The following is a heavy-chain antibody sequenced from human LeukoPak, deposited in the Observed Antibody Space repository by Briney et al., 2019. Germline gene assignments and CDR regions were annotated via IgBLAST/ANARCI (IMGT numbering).Heavy chain of an antibody. CDR2: ISSSGSTI. J-gene: IGHJ3*02. CDR3: AKSAGSVAGPHDAFDI. CDR1: GFTFSDYY. V-gene: IGHV3-11*01. Sequence: PGGSLRLSCAASGFTFSDYYMSWIRQAPGKGLEWVSYISSSGSTIYYADSVKGRFTISRDNAKNSLYLQMNSLRAEDMALYYCAKSAGSVAGPHDAFDIWGQGTMVTVSS. D-gene: IGHD6-19*01.